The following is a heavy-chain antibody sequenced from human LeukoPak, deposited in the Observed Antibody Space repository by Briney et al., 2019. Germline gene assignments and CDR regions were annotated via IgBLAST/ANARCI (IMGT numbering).Heavy chain of an antibody. J-gene: IGHJ4*02. D-gene: IGHD1-1*01. Sequence: GASVKVSCKASGYTFTGYYMHWVRQAPGQGLEWMGRINPNSGGTNYAQKFQGRVTMTRDTSISTAYMELSRLRSDDTAAYYCARAPYNWNDPADYWGQGTLVTVSS. CDR3: ARAPYNWNDPADY. CDR1: GYTFTGYY. CDR2: INPNSGGT. V-gene: IGHV1-2*06.